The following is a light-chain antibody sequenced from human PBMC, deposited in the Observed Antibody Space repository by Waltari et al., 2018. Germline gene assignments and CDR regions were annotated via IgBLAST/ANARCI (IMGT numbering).Light chain of an antibody. CDR1: QRISSN. CDR2: AAS. Sequence: EIVMTQSPATLSWSPGERATLSCRASQRISSNLAWYQQTPGQAPRLLIYAASTRATGIPARFSGSGSGTEFTLTISSLQPEDFAIYYCQQYNNWPFAFGQGTKLEVK. CDR3: QQYNNWPFA. J-gene: IGKJ2*01. V-gene: IGKV3-15*01.